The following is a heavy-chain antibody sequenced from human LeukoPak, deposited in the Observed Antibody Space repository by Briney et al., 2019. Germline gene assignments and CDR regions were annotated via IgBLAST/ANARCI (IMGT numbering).Heavy chain of an antibody. D-gene: IGHD1-26*01. Sequence: GGSLRLSCAASGFTFSSYWMSWVRQAPGKGLEWVANIKQDGSEKYYVDSVKGRFTISRDNAKNSLYLQMNSLRAEDTAVYYCARDGEWELLPYYYYYMDVWGKGTTVTVSS. CDR2: IKQDGSEK. V-gene: IGHV3-7*01. CDR3: ARDGEWELLPYYYYYMDV. CDR1: GFTFSSYW. J-gene: IGHJ6*03.